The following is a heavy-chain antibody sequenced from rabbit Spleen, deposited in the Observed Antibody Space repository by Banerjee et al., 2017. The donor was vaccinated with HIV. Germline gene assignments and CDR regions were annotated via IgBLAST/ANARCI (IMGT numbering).Heavy chain of an antibody. CDR3: ARDLVAVIGWNFNL. J-gene: IGHJ4*01. Sequence: QEQLVESGGGLVQPEGSLTLTCTASGFSFSSSYYICWVRQAPGKGLEWIGCIYAGSIGSTYYANWAKGRFTISKTSSTTVTLQMTSLTAADTATYFCARDLVAVIGWNFNLWGPGTLVTVS. D-gene: IGHD1-1*01. CDR1: GFSFSSSYY. CDR2: IYAGSIGST. V-gene: IGHV1S45*01.